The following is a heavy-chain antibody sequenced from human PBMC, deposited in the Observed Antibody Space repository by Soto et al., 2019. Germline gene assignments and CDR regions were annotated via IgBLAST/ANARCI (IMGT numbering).Heavy chain of an antibody. CDR3: AKSIGYCSSTSCYFEYYYYYYGMDV. D-gene: IGHD2-2*01. CDR1: GFTFSSYG. V-gene: IGHV3-30*18. J-gene: IGHJ6*02. CDR2: ISYDGSNK. Sequence: VGSLRLSCAASGFTFSSYGMHWVRQAPGKGLEWVAVISYDGSNKYYADSVKGRFTISRDNSKNTLYLQMNSLRAEDTAVYYCAKSIGYCSSTSCYFEYYYYYYGMDVWGQGTTVTVS.